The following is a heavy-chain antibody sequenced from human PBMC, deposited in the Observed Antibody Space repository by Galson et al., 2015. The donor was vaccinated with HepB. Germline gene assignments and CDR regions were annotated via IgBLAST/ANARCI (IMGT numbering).Heavy chain of an antibody. D-gene: IGHD6-13*01. CDR1: GFTFTSSA. Sequence: SVKVSCKASGFTFTSSAVQWVRQARGQRLEWIGWIVVGSGNTNYAQKFQERVTITRDMSTSTAYMELSSLRSEDTAVYYCAAAARGYGSTLGLDYWGQGTLVTVSS. CDR2: IVVGSGNT. V-gene: IGHV1-58*01. CDR3: AAAARGYGSTLGLDY. J-gene: IGHJ4*02.